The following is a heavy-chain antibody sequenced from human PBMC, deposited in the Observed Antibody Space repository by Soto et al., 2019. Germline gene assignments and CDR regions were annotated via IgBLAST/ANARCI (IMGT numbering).Heavy chain of an antibody. V-gene: IGHV1-69*13. D-gene: IGHD3-22*01. CDR1: GGTFSSYA. Sequence: SVKVSCKASGGTFSSYAISWVRQAPGQGLAWMGGIIPIFGTENYAQKFQGRVTITADESTSTAYMELSSLGSEDPAVYYCARDWGEVYYSDNSGYTHPVDYCYGMDVWGQGTTVTVSS. J-gene: IGHJ6*02. CDR3: ARDWGEVYYSDNSGYTHPVDYCYGMDV. CDR2: IIPIFGTE.